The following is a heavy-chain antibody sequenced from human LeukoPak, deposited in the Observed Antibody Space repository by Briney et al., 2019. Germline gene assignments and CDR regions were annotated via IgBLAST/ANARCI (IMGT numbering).Heavy chain of an antibody. CDR3: AREGYCSSTSCYQKDYFDY. CDR2: INPNSGGT. Sequence: GASVKVSCKASGYTFTGYYMHWVRQAPGQGLEWMGWINPNSGGTNYAQEFQGRVTMTRDTPISTAYMELSRLRSDDTAVYYCAREGYCSSTSCYQKDYFDYWGQGTLVTVSS. V-gene: IGHV1-2*02. J-gene: IGHJ4*02. D-gene: IGHD2-2*01. CDR1: GYTFTGYY.